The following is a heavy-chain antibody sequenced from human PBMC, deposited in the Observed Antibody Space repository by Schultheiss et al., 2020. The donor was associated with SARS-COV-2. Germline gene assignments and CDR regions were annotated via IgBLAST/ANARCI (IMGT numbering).Heavy chain of an antibody. D-gene: IGHD1-26*01. CDR3: ARGGSGDY. V-gene: IGHV4-39*02. CDR2: IYYSGST. J-gene: IGHJ4*02. Sequence: SETLSLTCTVSGGSISSSSYYWGWIRQPPGKGLEWIGSIYYSGSTYYNPSLKSRLTISVDMSQNHLSLKLSSVTAADTAVYYCARGGSGDYWGQGTLVTVSS. CDR1: GGSISSSSYY.